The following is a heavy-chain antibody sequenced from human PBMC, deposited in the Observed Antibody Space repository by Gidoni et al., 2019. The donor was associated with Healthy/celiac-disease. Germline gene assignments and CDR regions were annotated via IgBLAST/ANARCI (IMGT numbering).Heavy chain of an antibody. V-gene: IGHV1-69*01. CDR2: IITIFGTA. Sequence: HVQLVQSGAEVKKPWSSVKVSCKASGGTFRSYAISWVRQAPGQGLEWMGGIITIFGTANYAQKFQGRVTITADESTSTAYMELSSLRSEDTAVYYCAREATVKNGLYYYGMDVWGQGTTVTVSS. D-gene: IGHD4-4*01. J-gene: IGHJ6*02. CDR1: GGTFRSYA. CDR3: AREATVKNGLYYYGMDV.